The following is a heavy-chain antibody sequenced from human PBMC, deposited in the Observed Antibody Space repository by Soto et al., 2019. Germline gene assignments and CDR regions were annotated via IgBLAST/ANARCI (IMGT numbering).Heavy chain of an antibody. D-gene: IGHD1-1*01. Sequence: QVQLQESGPGLVKPSETLSLTCTVSGGSVSSSNYYWSWIRQPPGKGLEWLGYIYYSGSASYNPSLKGRITVSVDTSKNQFSLKLSSVTAADTAVYYCARERTGDPTFFDYWGQGTLVTVSS. CDR2: IYYSGSA. J-gene: IGHJ4*02. V-gene: IGHV4-61*01. CDR1: GGSVSSSNYY. CDR3: ARERTGDPTFFDY.